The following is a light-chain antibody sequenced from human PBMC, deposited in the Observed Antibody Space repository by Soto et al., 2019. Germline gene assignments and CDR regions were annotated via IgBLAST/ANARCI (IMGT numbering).Light chain of an antibody. Sequence: DIQMTQSPSTLSASLGDRVIITCRASQSISRSLAWYQQKPGKAPKLLIYDASSLESGVPSSFSGRGSGTEFTLTISTLLPDDFATYYCQQYNTSSGTFXQGTKVDIK. CDR1: QSISRS. J-gene: IGKJ1*01. CDR3: QQYNTSSGT. CDR2: DAS. V-gene: IGKV1-5*01.